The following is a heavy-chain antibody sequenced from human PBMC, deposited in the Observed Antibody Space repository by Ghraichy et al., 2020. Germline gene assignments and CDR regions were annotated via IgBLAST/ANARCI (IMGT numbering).Heavy chain of an antibody. Sequence: GSLRLSCAASGFTFSSYSMNWVRQAPGKGLEWVSSISSSSSYIYYADSVKGRFTISRDNAKNSLYLQMNSLRAEDTAVYYCARDQGDIVVVVADSFYYYYGMDVWGQGTTVTVSS. J-gene: IGHJ6*02. CDR3: ARDQGDIVVVVADSFYYYYGMDV. D-gene: IGHD2-15*01. CDR1: GFTFSSYS. V-gene: IGHV3-21*01. CDR2: ISSSSSYI.